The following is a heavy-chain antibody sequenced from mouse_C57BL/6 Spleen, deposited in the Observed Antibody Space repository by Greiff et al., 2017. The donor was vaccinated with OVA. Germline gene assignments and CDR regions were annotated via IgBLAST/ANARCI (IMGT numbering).Heavy chain of an antibody. CDR1: GYTFTDYE. CDR3: TRETMVTPWFAY. CDR2: IDPETGGT. Sequence: QVQLQQSGAELVRPGASVTLSCKASGYTFTDYEMHWVKQTPVHGLEWIGAIDPETGGTAYNQKFKGKAILTADKSSSTAYMELRSLTSEDSAVYYCTRETMVTPWFAYWGQGTLVTVSA. D-gene: IGHD2-2*01. J-gene: IGHJ3*01. V-gene: IGHV1-15*01.